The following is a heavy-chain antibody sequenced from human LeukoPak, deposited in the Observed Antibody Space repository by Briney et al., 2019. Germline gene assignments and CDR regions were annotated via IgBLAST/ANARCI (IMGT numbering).Heavy chain of an antibody. V-gene: IGHV4-59*01. CDR1: RGSISSYY. D-gene: IGHD3-3*01. CDR3: ARGPITIFGVVIPHFDN. CDR2: IDNKGNT. J-gene: IGHJ4*02. Sequence: AETLCLTCTVSRGSISSYYWSWIRQPPGKGLEWIGYIDNKGNTNSNPSLKSRASMSVDTSKNQFSLKLSSVIAADSAVYYCARGPITIFGVVIPHFDNWGQETLVTFSS.